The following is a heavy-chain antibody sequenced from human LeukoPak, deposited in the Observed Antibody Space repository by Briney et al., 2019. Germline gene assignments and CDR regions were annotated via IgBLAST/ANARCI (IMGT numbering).Heavy chain of an antibody. J-gene: IGHJ4*02. CDR3: ARGQVTEVDY. CDR1: GYTFTCYY. D-gene: IGHD4-11*01. CDR2: INPNSGGT. Sequence: ASVKVSCKASGYTFTCYYMHWVRQAPGQGLEWMGWINPNSGGTNYAQKFQGRVTMTRDTSISTAYMELSSLRSEDTAVYYCARGQVTEVDYWGQGTLVTVSS. V-gene: IGHV1-2*02.